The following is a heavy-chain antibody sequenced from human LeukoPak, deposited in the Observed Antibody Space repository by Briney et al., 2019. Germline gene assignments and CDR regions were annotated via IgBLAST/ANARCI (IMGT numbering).Heavy chain of an antibody. CDR3: ARDPPAIVVVPAANGKDAFDY. CDR1: GFTFSSYS. CDR2: ISSSSSSYI. V-gene: IGHV3-21*01. Sequence: GGSLRLSCAASGFTFSSYSMNWVRQAPGKGLEWVSSISSSSSSYIYYADSVKGRFTISRDNAKNSLYLQMNSLRAEDTAVYYCARDPPAIVVVPAANGKDAFDYWGQGTLVTVSS. J-gene: IGHJ4*02. D-gene: IGHD2-2*01.